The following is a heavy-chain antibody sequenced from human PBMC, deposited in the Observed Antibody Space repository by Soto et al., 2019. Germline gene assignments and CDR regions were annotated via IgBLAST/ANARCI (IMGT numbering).Heavy chain of an antibody. CDR1: GYTFTGYY. V-gene: IGHV1-2*04. Sequence: ASVKVSCKASGYTFTGYYMHWVRQAPGQGLEWMGWINPNSGGTNYAQKFQGWVTMTRDTSISTAYMELSRLRSDDTAVYYCARDLVQSETYGMDVWGQGTTVTVSS. J-gene: IGHJ6*02. D-gene: IGHD1-1*01. CDR3: ARDLVQSETYGMDV. CDR2: INPNSGGT.